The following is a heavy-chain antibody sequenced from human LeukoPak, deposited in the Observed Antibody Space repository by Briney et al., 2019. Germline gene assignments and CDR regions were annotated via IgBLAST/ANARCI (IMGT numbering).Heavy chain of an antibody. CDR1: GGSISSGDYY. CDR3: ARQIFGVVMSDY. CDR2: IYYSGST. V-gene: IGHV4-30-4*01. J-gene: IGHJ4*02. Sequence: PSQTLSLTCTVSGGSISSGDYYWSWIRQPPGKGLEWIGYIYYSGSTYYNPSLKSRVTISVDTSKNQFSLKLSSVTAADTAVYYCARQIFGVVMSDYWGQGTLSPSPQ. D-gene: IGHD3-3*01.